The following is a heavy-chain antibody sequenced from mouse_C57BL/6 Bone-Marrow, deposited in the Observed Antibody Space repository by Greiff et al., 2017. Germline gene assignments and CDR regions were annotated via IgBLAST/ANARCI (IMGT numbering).Heavy chain of an antibody. Sequence: VKVVESGAELARPGASVKLSCKASGYTFTSYGISWVKQRTGQGLEWIGEIYPRSGNTYYNEKFKGKATLTADKSSSTAYMELRSLTSEDSAVYFCARKLRAYWGQGTLVTVSA. J-gene: IGHJ3*01. CDR3: ARKLRAY. CDR2: IYPRSGNT. CDR1: GYTFTSYG. V-gene: IGHV1-81*01. D-gene: IGHD1-1*01.